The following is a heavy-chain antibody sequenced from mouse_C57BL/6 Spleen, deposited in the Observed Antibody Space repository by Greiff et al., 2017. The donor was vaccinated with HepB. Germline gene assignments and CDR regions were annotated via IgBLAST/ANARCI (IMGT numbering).Heavy chain of an antibody. CDR3: ARSGYYGSPSYFDY. V-gene: IGHV1-53*01. Sequence: QVQLQQSGTELVKPGASVKLSCKASGYTFTSYWMHWVKQRPGQGLEWIGNINPSNGGTNYNEKFKSKATLTVDKSSSTAYMQLSSLTSEDSAVYYCARSGYYGSPSYFDYWGQGTTLTVSS. D-gene: IGHD1-1*01. CDR1: GYTFTSYW. J-gene: IGHJ2*01. CDR2: INPSNGGT.